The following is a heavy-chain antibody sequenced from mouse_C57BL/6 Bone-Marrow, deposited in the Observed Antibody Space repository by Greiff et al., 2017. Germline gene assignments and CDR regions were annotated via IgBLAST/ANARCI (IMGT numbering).Heavy chain of an antibody. CDR2: IHPNSGST. CDR3: AREGLRPYYFDY. V-gene: IGHV1-64*01. Sequence: QVQLQQPGAELVKPGASVKLSCKASGYTFTSYWMHWVKQRPGQGLEWIGMIHPNSGSTNYNEKFKSKATLAVDKSSSTAYIQLSSLTSEDSAVYYCAREGLRPYYFDYWGQGTAVTVSA. CDR1: GYTFTSYW. D-gene: IGHD2-4*01. J-gene: IGHJ2*01.